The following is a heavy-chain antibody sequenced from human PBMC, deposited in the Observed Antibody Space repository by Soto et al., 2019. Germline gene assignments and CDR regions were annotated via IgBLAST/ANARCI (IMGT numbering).Heavy chain of an antibody. V-gene: IGHV4-30-4*01. CDR2: IYYSGST. D-gene: IGHD3-22*01. J-gene: IGHJ5*02. CDR1: GGSISSGDYY. CDR3: ARYYYDSSGYYYWFDP. Sequence: SETLSLTCTVSGGSISSGDYYWSWIRQPPGKGLEWIGYIYYSGSTHYNPSLKSRVTISVDTSKNQFSLKLSSVTAADTAVYYCARYYYDSSGYYYWFDPWGQGTLVTVSS.